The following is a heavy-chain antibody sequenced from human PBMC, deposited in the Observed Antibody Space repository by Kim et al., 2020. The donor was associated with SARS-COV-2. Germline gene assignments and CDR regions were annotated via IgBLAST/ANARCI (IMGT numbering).Heavy chain of an antibody. CDR1: GGSFSGYY. CDR2: INHSGST. V-gene: IGHV4-34*01. Sequence: SETLSLTCAVYGGSFSGYYWSWIRQPPGKGLEWIGEINHSGSTNYNPSLKSRVTISVDTSKNQFSLKLSSVTAADTAVYYCARPAHSKARPSIAARGWYFDLWGRGTLVTVSS. D-gene: IGHD6-6*01. CDR3: ARPAHSKARPSIAARGWYFDL. J-gene: IGHJ2*01.